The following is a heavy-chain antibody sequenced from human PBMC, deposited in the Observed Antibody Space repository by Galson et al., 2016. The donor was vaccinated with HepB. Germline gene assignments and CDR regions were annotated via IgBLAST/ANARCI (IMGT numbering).Heavy chain of an antibody. V-gene: IGHV3-74*01. CDR3: ARSVARDFDY. CDR1: GFTFSNYW. CDR2: INNAGSNT. J-gene: IGHJ4*02. Sequence: SLRLSCAASGFTFSNYWMHWVRQAPGKGLVWVAHINNAGSNTNYADSGKGRFTISRDNAKNTLYLQMNSLTVEDTAVYYCARSVARDFDYWGQGILITVSS. D-gene: IGHD5-24*01.